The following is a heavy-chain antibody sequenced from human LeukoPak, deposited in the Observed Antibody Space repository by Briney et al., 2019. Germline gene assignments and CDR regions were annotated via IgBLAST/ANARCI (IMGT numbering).Heavy chain of an antibody. V-gene: IGHV1-3*01. J-gene: IGHJ4*02. D-gene: IGHD2-15*01. CDR2: LNAGNGLT. Sequence: GASVKVSCKASGYTFITYVMHWVRQAPGQRLEWMGWLNAGNGLTKYSQKFQGTVTITRDTSACTAYMELSSLRSEDTAVYYCATSRNSACGIDYWGQGTLVTVSS. CDR3: ATSRNSACGIDY. CDR1: GYTFITYV.